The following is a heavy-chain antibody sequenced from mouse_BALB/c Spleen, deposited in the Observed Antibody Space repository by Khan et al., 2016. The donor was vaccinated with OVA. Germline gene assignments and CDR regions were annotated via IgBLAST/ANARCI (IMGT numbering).Heavy chain of an antibody. D-gene: IGHD2-4*01. CDR1: GFSLSNYG. Sequence: QVQLQQSGPGLVAPSQSLSITCTVSGFSLSNYGIHWVRQPPGKGLEWLGVIWTGGITNYNSALMSRLIISKDNSKSQVFLKTNRLQTDDTAIYYCARSYDYDVGGFAYWGQGTLVTVSA. CDR3: ARSYDYDVGGFAY. J-gene: IGHJ3*01. V-gene: IGHV2-9*02. CDR2: IWTGGIT.